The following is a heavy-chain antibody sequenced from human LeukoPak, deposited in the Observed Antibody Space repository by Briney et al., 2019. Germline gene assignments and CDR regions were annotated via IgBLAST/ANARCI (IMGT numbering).Heavy chain of an antibody. CDR1: GYTFTGYY. V-gene: IGHV1-2*02. CDR3: ARGGVDIVATIGSYYFDY. CDR2: INPNSGGT. J-gene: IGHJ4*02. Sequence: RASVKVSCKASGYTFTGYYIHGVRQAPGQGLEWMGWINPNSGGTNYAQKFQGRVTMTRDTSITTAYMELSRLRSDDTAVYYCARGGVDIVATIGSYYFDYWGQGTLVTVSS. D-gene: IGHD5-12*01.